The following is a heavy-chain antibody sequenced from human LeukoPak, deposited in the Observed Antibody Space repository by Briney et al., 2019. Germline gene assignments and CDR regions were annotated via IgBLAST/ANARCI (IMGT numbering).Heavy chain of an antibody. CDR1: GFTFSSYD. D-gene: IGHD2-15*01. CDR2: IGIVGDT. CDR3: ARYTPHTWHFDL. V-gene: IGHV3-13*01. Sequence: SGGSLRLSCAASGFTFSSYDMHWVRQVSGQGLEWVSAIGIVGDTYYLASVKGRFTISRENAKNSLYLQMNSLRAGDTAVYYCARYTPHTWHFDLWGRGTLVTVSS. J-gene: IGHJ2*01.